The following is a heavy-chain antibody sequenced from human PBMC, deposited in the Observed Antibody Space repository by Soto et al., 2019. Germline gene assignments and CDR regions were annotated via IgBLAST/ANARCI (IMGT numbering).Heavy chain of an antibody. Sequence: ASVKVSCKASGYTFTSYDINWVRQATGQGLEWMGWMNPNSGNTGYAQKFQGRVTMTRNTSISTAYMELSSLRSEDTAVYYCAREKDSSGYYNWXDPWGQGTLVTVSS. D-gene: IGHD3-22*01. CDR3: AREKDSSGYYNWXDP. CDR2: MNPNSGNT. V-gene: IGHV1-8*01. CDR1: GYTFTSYD. J-gene: IGHJ5*02.